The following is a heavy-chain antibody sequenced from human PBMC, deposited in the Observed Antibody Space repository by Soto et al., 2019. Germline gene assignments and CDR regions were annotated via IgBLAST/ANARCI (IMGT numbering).Heavy chain of an antibody. D-gene: IGHD6-19*01. J-gene: IGHJ6*02. CDR2: ISAYNGNT. CDR1: GYTFTSYV. Sequence: ASVKVSFKASGYTFTSYVISWVRQAPAQGLEWMGWISAYNGNTNFAQKLQGRVTMTTDTSTSTAYMELRSLRSDDTAVYYCARVVATVAGPYGMDVWGQGTTVTVSS. V-gene: IGHV1-18*01. CDR3: ARVVATVAGPYGMDV.